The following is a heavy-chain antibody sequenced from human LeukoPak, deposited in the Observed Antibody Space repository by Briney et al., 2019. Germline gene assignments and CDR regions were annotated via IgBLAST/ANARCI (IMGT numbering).Heavy chain of an antibody. Sequence: SETLSLTCTVSAYSISSDYYWGWIRQPPGKGLEWIGSIYHSGSTYYNPSLKSRVTISVDTSKNQFSLKLSSVTAADTAVYYCASLPYYYDSSGYLKKDYWGQGTLVTVSP. CDR1: AYSISSDYY. V-gene: IGHV4-38-2*02. D-gene: IGHD3-22*01. CDR3: ASLPYYYDSSGYLKKDY. J-gene: IGHJ4*02. CDR2: IYHSGST.